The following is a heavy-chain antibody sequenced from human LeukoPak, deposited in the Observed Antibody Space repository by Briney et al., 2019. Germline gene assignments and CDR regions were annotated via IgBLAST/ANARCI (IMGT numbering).Heavy chain of an antibody. Sequence: PGRSLRLSCAASGFTFSSYGMHWVRQAPGKGLEWVAVIWYGGSNKYYADSVKGRFTISRDNSKNSLYLQMNSLRAEDTAVYYCARGNYYDSSGRIPQGDDYWGQGTLVTVSS. CDR1: GFTFSSYG. D-gene: IGHD3-22*01. CDR3: ARGNYYDSSGRIPQGDDY. CDR2: IWYGGSNK. V-gene: IGHV3-33*08. J-gene: IGHJ4*02.